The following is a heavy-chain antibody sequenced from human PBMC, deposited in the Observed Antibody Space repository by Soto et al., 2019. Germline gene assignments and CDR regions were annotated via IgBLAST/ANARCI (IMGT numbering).Heavy chain of an antibody. CDR3: AHSLEFLDWFFSLRYYYIVV. CDR1: GFSLSTSGVG. J-gene: IGHJ6*03. CDR2: IYWDDDM. V-gene: IGHV2-5*02. D-gene: IGHD3-3*01. Sequence: QITLKESGPTLVKPTQTLTLTCTFSGFSLSTSGVGVGWIRQPPGKALECLALIYWDDDMRYSPSLKSRLTIPNDTANNHVVLTMTSMDPVDTATYYCAHSLEFLDWFFSLRYYYIVVWGKGTTVTVSS.